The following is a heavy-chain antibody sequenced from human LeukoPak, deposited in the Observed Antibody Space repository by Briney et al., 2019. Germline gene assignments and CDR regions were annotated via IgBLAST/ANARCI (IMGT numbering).Heavy chain of an antibody. CDR1: GFTFSSYA. J-gene: IGHJ3*01. CDR2: ISGSGGST. D-gene: IGHD2-2*01. CDR3: ARDGSEAMPSDPLTT. Sequence: GGSLRLSCAASGFTFSSYAMSWVRQAPGKGLEWVSAISGSGGSTYYADSVKGRFTISRDNAKNSLYLQMNSLRAEDTAVYYCARDGSEAMPSDPLTTWGQGTMVTVSS. V-gene: IGHV3-23*01.